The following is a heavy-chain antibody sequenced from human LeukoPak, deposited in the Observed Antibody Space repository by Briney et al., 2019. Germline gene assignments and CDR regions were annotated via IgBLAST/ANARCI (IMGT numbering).Heavy chain of an antibody. Sequence: PSETLSLTCTVSGGSISSYYWSWIRQPPGKGLEWIGNIYDRGSTKYNPSLKSRVTISVDTSKNQFSLRLSSVTAADTAVYYCARGRTFDNWGQGTLVTVSS. J-gene: IGHJ4*02. CDR3: ARGRTFDN. CDR1: GGSISSYY. V-gene: IGHV4-59*01. CDR2: IYDRGST.